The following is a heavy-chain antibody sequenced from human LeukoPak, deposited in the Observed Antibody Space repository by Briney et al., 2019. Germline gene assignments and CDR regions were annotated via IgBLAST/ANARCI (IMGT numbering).Heavy chain of an antibody. J-gene: IGHJ4*02. CDR3: AKGQELDDGVFDS. CDR1: GFTFTSSA. Sequence: PGGSLRLSCSASGFTFTSSAMTGVRRAPGKGLEWVSTIRGTGDSTHYADSVKGRFIISRDKSKNMLYLQMNGLRAEDAAIYYCAKGQELDDGVFDSWGQGTLVTVSS. D-gene: IGHD1-1*01. CDR2: IRGTGDST. V-gene: IGHV3-23*01.